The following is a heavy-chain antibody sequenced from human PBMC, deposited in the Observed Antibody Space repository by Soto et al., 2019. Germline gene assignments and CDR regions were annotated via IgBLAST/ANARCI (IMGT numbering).Heavy chain of an antibody. J-gene: IGHJ4*02. Sequence: ASETLSLTCTVSGGSITSYYWSWIRQPPGKGLEWIGFIYYSGSTSYNPSLKSRVSISVDTSKNQFSLKLSSVTAADTAVYYCARQVTTIYYYFDYWGQGALVTVS. V-gene: IGHV4-59*08. CDR1: GGSITSYY. D-gene: IGHD5-12*01. CDR3: ARQVTTIYYYFDY. CDR2: IYYSGST.